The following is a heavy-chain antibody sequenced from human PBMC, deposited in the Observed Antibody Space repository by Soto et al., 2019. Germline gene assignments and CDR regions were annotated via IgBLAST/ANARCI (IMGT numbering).Heavy chain of an antibody. D-gene: IGHD6-19*01. CDR2: IYYSGST. CDR1: GGSISSSSYY. CDR3: ARRGIAVAGNKGQFDC. Sequence: SETLSLTCTVSGGSISSSSYYWGWIRQPPGKGLEWIGSIYYSGSTYYNPSLKSRVTISVDTSKNQFSLKLSSVTAADTAVYYCARRGIAVAGNKGQFDCWGQGTLVTVS. V-gene: IGHV4-39*01. J-gene: IGHJ4*02.